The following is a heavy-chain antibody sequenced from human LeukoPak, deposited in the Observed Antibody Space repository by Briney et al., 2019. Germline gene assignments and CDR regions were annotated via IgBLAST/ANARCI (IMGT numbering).Heavy chain of an antibody. D-gene: IGHD4/OR15-4a*01. CDR3: ARVSGRDYYFDY. Sequence: SETLSLTCAVYGGSFSGYYWSWIRQPPGKGLEWIGEINHSGSTYYNPSLKSRVTISVDTSKNQFSLKLSSVTAADTAVYYCARVSGRDYYFDYWGQGTLVTVSS. V-gene: IGHV4-34*01. CDR2: INHSGST. J-gene: IGHJ4*02. CDR1: GGSFSGYY.